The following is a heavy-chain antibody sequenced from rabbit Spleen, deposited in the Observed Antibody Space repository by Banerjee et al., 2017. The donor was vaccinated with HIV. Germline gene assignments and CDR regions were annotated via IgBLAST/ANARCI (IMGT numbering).Heavy chain of an antibody. CDR2: ISVGEGNT. D-gene: IGHD6-1*01. CDR3: ASSPKDATAYGTFNL. Sequence: QVKETGGGLVQPGGSLTLSCKASGFDFRRYYLSWVRQAPGKGLEWIGIISVGEGNTAYANWANGRFTISSDNAQSTVDLKMTSLTAADTATYFCASSPKDATAYGTFNLWGPGTLVTVS. CDR1: GFDFRRYY. V-gene: IGHV1S7*01. J-gene: IGHJ4*01.